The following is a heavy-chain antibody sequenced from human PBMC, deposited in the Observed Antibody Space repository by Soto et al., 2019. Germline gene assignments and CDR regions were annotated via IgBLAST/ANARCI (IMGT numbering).Heavy chain of an antibody. D-gene: IGHD4-17*01. V-gene: IGHV1-2*04. CDR3: ARGHLDYGDYVRAFDI. Sequence: ASVKVSCKASGYTFTSYGISWVRQAPGQGLEWMGWINPNSGGTNYAQKFQGWVTMTRDMSISTAYMELSRLRSDDTAVYYCARGHLDYGDYVRAFDIWGQGTMVTVSS. J-gene: IGHJ3*02. CDR1: GYTFTSYG. CDR2: INPNSGGT.